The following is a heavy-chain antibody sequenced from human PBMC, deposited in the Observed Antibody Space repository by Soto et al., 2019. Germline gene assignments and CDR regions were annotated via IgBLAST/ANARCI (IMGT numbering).Heavy chain of an antibody. CDR1: GGTFSSYA. V-gene: IGHV1-69*13. CDR3: ARGRDIVVVVAATPAQSYYYYGMDV. D-gene: IGHD2-15*01. J-gene: IGHJ6*02. Sequence: SVKVSCKASGGTFSSYAISWVRQAPGQGLEWMGGIIPICGTANYAQKFKGRVTMTADESTSTAYMELSSLRSEDTAVYYCARGRDIVVVVAATPAQSYYYYGMDVWGQGTTVTV. CDR2: IIPICGTA.